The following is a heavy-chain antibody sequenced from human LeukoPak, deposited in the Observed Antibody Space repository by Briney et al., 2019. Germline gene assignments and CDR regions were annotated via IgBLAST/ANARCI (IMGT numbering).Heavy chain of an antibody. J-gene: IGHJ4*02. CDR3: ARIRPPQFLLFGRRSGRCYFDY. CDR1: GYTFTGYY. Sequence: ASVKVSCKASGYTFTGYYMHWVRQAPGQGLEWMGWINPNSGGTNYAQKFQGRVTMTRDTSISTAYMELSRLRSDDTAVYYCARIRPPQFLLFGRRSGRCYFDYWGQGTLVTVSS. D-gene: IGHD3-22*01. V-gene: IGHV1-2*02. CDR2: INPNSGGT.